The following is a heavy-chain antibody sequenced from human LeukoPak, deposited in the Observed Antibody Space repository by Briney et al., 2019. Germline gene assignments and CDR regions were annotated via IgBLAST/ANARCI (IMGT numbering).Heavy chain of an antibody. D-gene: IGHD2-8*02. Sequence: GGSLRLSCAASGFTFSSYGMHWVRQAPGKGLEWVAVISYDGSNKYYADSVKGRFSISRDNSKNTLYLQMNSLRAEDTAVYYCASKKGPYWYYYYMDVWGKGTTVTVSS. V-gene: IGHV3-30*03. J-gene: IGHJ6*03. CDR2: ISYDGSNK. CDR1: GFTFSSYG. CDR3: ASKKGPYWYYYYMDV.